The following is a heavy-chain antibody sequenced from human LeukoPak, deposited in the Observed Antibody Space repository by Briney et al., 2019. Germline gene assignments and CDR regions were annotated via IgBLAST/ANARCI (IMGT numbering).Heavy chain of an antibody. J-gene: IGHJ2*01. Sequence: SETLSLTCTVSGGSITTYYWSWIRQPAGKGLEWIGHIFSSGSTNYNPSLKSRVTMSVDAYNDQFSLKLSSVTAADTAAYFCARSISANWYFDLWGRGTLVTVSS. CDR2: IFSSGST. V-gene: IGHV4-4*07. CDR1: GGSITTYY. D-gene: IGHD3-10*01. CDR3: ARSISANWYFDL.